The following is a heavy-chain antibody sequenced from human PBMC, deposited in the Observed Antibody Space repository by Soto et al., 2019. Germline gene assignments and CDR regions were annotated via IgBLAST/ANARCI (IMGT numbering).Heavy chain of an antibody. Sequence: SETLSLTCTVSGGSISSSSYYWGWIRQPPGKGLEWIGSIYYSGSTHCNPSLKSRVTISVDTSKNQFSLKLSSVTAADTAVYYCSRHDYGDYVFDYWGQGTLVTVSS. CDR3: SRHDYGDYVFDY. D-gene: IGHD4-17*01. CDR1: GGSISSSSYY. CDR2: IYYSGST. J-gene: IGHJ4*02. V-gene: IGHV4-39*01.